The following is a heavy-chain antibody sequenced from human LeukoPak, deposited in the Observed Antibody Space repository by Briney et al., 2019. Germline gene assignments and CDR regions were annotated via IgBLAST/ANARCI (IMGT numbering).Heavy chain of an antibody. Sequence: GGSLRLSCAASGFTFSSYWMNWARQAPGKGLEWVSSISSSSSYIYYADSVKGRFTISGDNAKNSLYLQMNSLRAEDTAVYYCERDGSGSSLGRGYYFDYWGQGTLVTVSS. CDR2: ISSSSSYI. J-gene: IGHJ4*02. D-gene: IGHD1-26*01. V-gene: IGHV3-21*01. CDR1: GFTFSSYW. CDR3: ERDGSGSSLGRGYYFDY.